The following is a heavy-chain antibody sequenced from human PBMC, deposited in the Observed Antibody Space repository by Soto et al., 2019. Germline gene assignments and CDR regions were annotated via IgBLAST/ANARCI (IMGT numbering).Heavy chain of an antibody. CDR3: ARAKGIYDYVWGSYRSSYFDY. J-gene: IGHJ4*02. Sequence: SGPTLVNPTQTLTLTCTFSGFSLSTSGMCVSWIRQPPGKALEWLALIDWDDDKYYSTSLKTRLTISKDTSKNQVVLTMTNMDPVDTATYYCARAKGIYDYVWGSYRSSYFDYWGQGTLVTVSS. CDR2: IDWDDDK. V-gene: IGHV2-70*01. D-gene: IGHD3-16*02. CDR1: GFSLSTSGMC.